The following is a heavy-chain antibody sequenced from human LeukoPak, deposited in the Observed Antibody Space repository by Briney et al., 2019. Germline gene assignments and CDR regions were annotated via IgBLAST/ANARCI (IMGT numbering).Heavy chain of an antibody. D-gene: IGHD2-21*02. V-gene: IGHV2-5*01. CDR2: NSCHNNK. Sequence: ASLTLVSPTQTLTLTCSFSGFSLSSQAPGMGLDRQAPGNSLGSPTHNSCHNNKRYSSSLKSRLTITKDTSKNQVVLTMTNMDPVDTATYYCAHARGNCGGDCYPWNYYYGMDVWGQGTTVTVSS. CDR3: AHARGNCGGDCYPWNYYYGMDV. J-gene: IGHJ6*02. CDR1: GFSLSSQAPG.